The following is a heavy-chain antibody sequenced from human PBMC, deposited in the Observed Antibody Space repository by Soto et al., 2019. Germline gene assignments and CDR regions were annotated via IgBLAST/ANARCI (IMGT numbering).Heavy chain of an antibody. Sequence: EVQLVESGGGLVQPGGSLRLSCAASGFTFSSYWMTWVRQAPGKGLEWVANINEDGSQTYYVDSLKGRFTISRDNARNARSLQINSLRPEDTAVYYCARAYDSWAEAVYWGRGNLFTVSS. CDR2: INEDGSQT. D-gene: IGHD6-13*01. CDR3: ARAYDSWAEAVY. CDR1: GFTFSSYW. V-gene: IGHV3-7*04. J-gene: IGHJ4*02.